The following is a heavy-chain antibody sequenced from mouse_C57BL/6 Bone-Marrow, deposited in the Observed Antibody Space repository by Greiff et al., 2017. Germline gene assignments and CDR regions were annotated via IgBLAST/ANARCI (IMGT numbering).Heavy chain of an antibody. Sequence: VQLQQSGAELVRPGASVKLSCTASGFNIKDDYIHWVNQRPEQGLEWIGWIDPEIGDTEYASKFQGKATITSDTSSNTAYLQLSSPTSEDTAVYNCSSFDGNYFDFWGQGTPLTVAS. J-gene: IGHJ2*01. CDR3: SSFDGNYFDF. CDR2: IDPEIGDT. CDR1: GFNIKDDY. V-gene: IGHV14-4*01. D-gene: IGHD2-3*01.